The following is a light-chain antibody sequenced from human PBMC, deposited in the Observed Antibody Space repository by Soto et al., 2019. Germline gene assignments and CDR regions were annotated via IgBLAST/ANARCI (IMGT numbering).Light chain of an antibody. CDR3: CSYVGASTYV. J-gene: IGLJ1*01. CDR2: DYS. Sequence: QSVLTQPASVSGSPGQSITISCTGTGSDISAYNYVSWYQQHPGKAPQFLLYDYSNRPSGVSNRFSGSTSGSTASLTISGLQTEDEADYYCCSYVGASTYVFGTGTKVTVL. CDR1: GSDISAYNY. V-gene: IGLV2-14*01.